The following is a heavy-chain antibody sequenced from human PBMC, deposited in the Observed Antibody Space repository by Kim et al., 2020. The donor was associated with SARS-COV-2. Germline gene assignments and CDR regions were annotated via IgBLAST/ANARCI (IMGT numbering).Heavy chain of an antibody. CDR2: ISASGDNT. J-gene: IGHJ4*02. D-gene: IGHD3-22*01. CDR3: AKRLRTGFSGCDY. Sequence: GGSLRLSCVASGFTFSDYVMWWVRQAPGKGLEWVSSISASGDNTYHADSVKGRFTISRDNSKNTLNLQMNSLRAEDTAVYYCAKRLRTGFSGCDYWGQGTLVTVSS. CDR1: GFTFSDYV. V-gene: IGHV3-23*01.